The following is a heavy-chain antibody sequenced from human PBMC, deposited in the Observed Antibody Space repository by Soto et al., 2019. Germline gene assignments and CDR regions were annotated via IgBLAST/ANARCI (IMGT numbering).Heavy chain of an antibody. CDR3: AGRYCSSTSCYGSFWFDP. V-gene: IGHV1-69*13. Sequence: ASVKVSCKASGGTFSSYAISWVRQAPGQGLEWMGGIIPIFGTANYAQKFQGRVTITADESTSTAYMELSSLRSEDTAVYYCAGRYCSSTSCYGSFWFDPWGQGTLVTVSS. CDR1: GGTFSSYA. CDR2: IIPIFGTA. D-gene: IGHD2-2*01. J-gene: IGHJ5*02.